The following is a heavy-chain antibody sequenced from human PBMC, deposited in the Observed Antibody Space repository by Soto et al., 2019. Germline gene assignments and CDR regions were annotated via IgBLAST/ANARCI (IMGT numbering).Heavy chain of an antibody. CDR2: INPSGGTA. J-gene: IGHJ4*02. V-gene: IGHV1-46*01. CDR3: AREGSYYFDSRNDY. CDR1: GYTFSNHY. Sequence: QVQLVQSGAEVKRPGASVKISCEASGYTFSNHYIHWVRQAPGQGLEWIGIINPSGGTASNAQKFQGRVTMTRDTSASTAYLMLSSLTSGDTSVYYCAREGSYYFDSRNDYWCQGTLVTVSS. D-gene: IGHD3-22*01.